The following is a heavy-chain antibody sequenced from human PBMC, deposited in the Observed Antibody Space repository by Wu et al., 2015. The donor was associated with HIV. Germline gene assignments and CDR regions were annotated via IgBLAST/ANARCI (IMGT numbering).Heavy chain of an antibody. V-gene: IGHV1-69*05. CDR3: ATEFDYISGFVY. J-gene: IGHJ4*02. D-gene: IGHD6-19*01. Sequence: VQLVQSGGEMKKPGSSVKLSCKASGDTFSSYAINWVRQAPGQGLEWMGGIIPIFGTANYAQKFQGRVTITTDESTSTAYMELSSLRSEDTAVYYCATEFDYISGFVYWGQGTLVTVSS. CDR1: GDTFSSYA. CDR2: IIPIFGTA.